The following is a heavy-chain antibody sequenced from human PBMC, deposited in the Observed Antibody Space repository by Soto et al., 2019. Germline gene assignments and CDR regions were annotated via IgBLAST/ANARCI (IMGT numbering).Heavy chain of an antibody. V-gene: IGHV4-30-2*01. J-gene: IGHJ4*02. CDR3: ARGRATSGLDY. Sequence: PSETLSLTCAVSGGSITSGSYSWSWTRQPPGKGLEWIGYIYQSGSPYYNPSLKSRVTISVDSSKNQVYLNLNSVTAADTAVYYCARGRATSGLDYWGQGTLVTVSS. D-gene: IGHD3-10*01. CDR1: GGSITSGSYS. CDR2: IYQSGSP.